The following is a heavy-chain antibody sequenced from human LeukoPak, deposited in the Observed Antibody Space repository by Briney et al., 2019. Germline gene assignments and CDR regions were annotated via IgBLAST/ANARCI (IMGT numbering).Heavy chain of an antibody. V-gene: IGHV3-53*01. CDR2: TYTDGSA. J-gene: IGHJ3*02. CDR3: AGGYTNTRSALWAFDI. D-gene: IGHD6-13*01. CDR1: GFTVSNKY. Sequence: GGSLRLSCAASGFTVSNKYMSWVRQAPGKGLEWVALTYTDGSAHYADSVKGRFTISRDNSKNTPFLQLNSLRAEDSALYYCAGGYTNTRSALWAFDIWGRGTMVTVSS.